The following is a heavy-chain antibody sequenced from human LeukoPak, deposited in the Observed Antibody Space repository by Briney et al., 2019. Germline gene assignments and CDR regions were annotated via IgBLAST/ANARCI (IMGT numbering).Heavy chain of an antibody. CDR1: GFTFSSYA. CDR2: ISGSGGST. V-gene: IGHV3-23*01. D-gene: IGHD2-15*01. CDR3: AKAPLAPIVVVVAATYDY. J-gene: IGHJ4*02. Sequence: GGSLRLSCAASGFTFSSYAMSWVRQAPGKGLEWVSAISGSGGSTYYADSVKGPFTISRDNSKNTLYLQMNSLRAEDTAVYYCAKAPLAPIVVVVAATYDYWGQGTLVTVSS.